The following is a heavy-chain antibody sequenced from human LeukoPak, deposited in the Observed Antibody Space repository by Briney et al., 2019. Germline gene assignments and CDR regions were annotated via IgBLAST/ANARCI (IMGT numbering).Heavy chain of an antibody. D-gene: IGHD3-16*01. CDR3: ARGGGAFDY. V-gene: IGHV4-59*01. J-gene: IGHJ4*02. CDR2: IYYSGST. Sequence: PSETLSLTCTVSGGSISSYYWSWIRQPPGKGLEWIGYIYYSGSTNYNPSLKSRVTISVDTSKNQFSLKLSSVTAGDTAVYYCARGGGAFDYWGQGTLVTVSS. CDR1: GGSISSYY.